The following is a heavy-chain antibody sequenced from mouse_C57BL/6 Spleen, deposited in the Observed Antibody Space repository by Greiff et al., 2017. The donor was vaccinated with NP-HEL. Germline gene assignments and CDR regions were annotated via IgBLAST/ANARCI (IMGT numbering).Heavy chain of an antibody. J-gene: IGHJ1*03. CDR1: GYTFTEYT. D-gene: IGHD2-5*01. Sequence: VQLQQSGAELVKPGASVKLSCKASGYTFTEYTIHWVKQRPGQGLEWIGWFYPGSGSIKYNEKFKDKATLTADKSSSTAYMELSRLTSEDSAVDLCARHEEGAAYCSNYGYFDGWGTGTTVTVSS. CDR3: ARHEEGAAYCSNYGYFDG. V-gene: IGHV1-62-2*01. CDR2: FYPGSGSI.